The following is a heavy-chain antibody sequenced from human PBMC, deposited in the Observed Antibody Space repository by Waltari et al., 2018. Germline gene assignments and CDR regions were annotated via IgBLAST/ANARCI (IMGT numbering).Heavy chain of an antibody. J-gene: IGHJ4*02. Sequence: EVQLVESGGGLVQPGGSLRLSCAASGFTFSSSDLHWVRQATVKGLEWVSAIGTAGDTYYPGSVKGRFTISRENAKNSLYLQMNSLRAGDTAVYYCARGVPSDYYDSSGYYYDYWGQGTLVTVSS. CDR2: IGTAGDT. CDR3: ARGVPSDYYDSSGYYYDY. CDR1: GFTFSSSD. D-gene: IGHD3-22*01. V-gene: IGHV3-13*01.